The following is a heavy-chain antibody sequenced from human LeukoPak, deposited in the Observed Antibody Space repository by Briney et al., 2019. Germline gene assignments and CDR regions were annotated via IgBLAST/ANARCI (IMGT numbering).Heavy chain of an antibody. CDR1: GFTFSSYA. J-gene: IGHJ4*02. Sequence: GGSLRLSCAASGFTFSSYAMSWVRQAPGKGLEWVSAISGSGGSTYYADSVKGRFTISRDNSKNTLYLQMNSLRAEDTAVYYCARDESREKGSDYWGQGTLVTVSS. D-gene: IGHD5-24*01. CDR3: ARDESREKGSDY. V-gene: IGHV3-23*01. CDR2: ISGSGGST.